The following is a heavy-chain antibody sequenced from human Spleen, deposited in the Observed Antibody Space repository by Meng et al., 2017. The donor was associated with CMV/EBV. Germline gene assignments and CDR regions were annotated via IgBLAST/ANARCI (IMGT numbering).Heavy chain of an antibody. V-gene: IGHV3-7*01. CDR1: GFTFSSYR. CDR2: IKQDGSEK. Sequence: GGSLRLSCAASGFTFSSYRMSWVRQAPGKGLEWVANIKQDGSEKYYVDSVKGRFTISRDNAKNSLYLQMNSLRAEDTAVYYCARAVIPINVGSYYYYYGMDVWGQGTTVTVSS. J-gene: IGHJ6*02. CDR3: ARAVIPINVGSYYYYYGMDV. D-gene: IGHD1-14*01.